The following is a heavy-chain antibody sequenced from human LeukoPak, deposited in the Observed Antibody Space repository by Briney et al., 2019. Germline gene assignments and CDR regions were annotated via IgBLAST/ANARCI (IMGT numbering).Heavy chain of an antibody. D-gene: IGHD3-10*01. CDR3: AKAWVRVDYGMGV. J-gene: IGHJ6*04. Sequence: AGGSLRLSCAASGFTFRRYAMSWVRQAPGKGLEWVSAISGSGGSTYYADSVKGRFTISRDNSKNTLYLQMNSLRAEDTAVYYCAKAWVRVDYGMGVWGKGTTVTVSS. CDR1: GFTFRRYA. V-gene: IGHV3-23*01. CDR2: ISGSGGST.